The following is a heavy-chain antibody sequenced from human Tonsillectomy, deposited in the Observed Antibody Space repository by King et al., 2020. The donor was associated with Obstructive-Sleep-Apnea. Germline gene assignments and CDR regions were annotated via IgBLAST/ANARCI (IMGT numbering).Heavy chain of an antibody. V-gene: IGHV4-59*08. J-gene: IGHJ4*02. Sequence: QLQESGPGLVKPSETLSLTCTVSGGSISFYYWSWIRQPPGKGLGWVGMVYYSGCTNYNPSLKSRVTLSGDTSRNQFSLKRSAVTAADTAVYYCARRLVPGALDYWGQGTLVTVSS. D-gene: IGHD2-2*01. CDR3: ARRLVPGALDY. CDR2: VYYSGCT. CDR1: GGSISFYY.